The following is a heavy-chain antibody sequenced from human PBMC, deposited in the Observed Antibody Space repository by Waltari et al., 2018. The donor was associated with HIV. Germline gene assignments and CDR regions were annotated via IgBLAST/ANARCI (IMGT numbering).Heavy chain of an antibody. CDR2: ISYDGSNK. CDR1: GFTFSSYA. V-gene: IGHV3-30*01. CDR3: ARSMIVVVIYYYYGMDV. J-gene: IGHJ6*02. Sequence: QVQLVESGGGVVQPGRSLRLSCAASGFTFSSYAMHWVRQAPGKGLEWVAVISYDGSNKDYADSVKGRFTISRDNSKNTLYLQMNSLRAEDTAVYYCARSMIVVVIYYYYGMDVWGQGTTVTVSS. D-gene: IGHD3-22*01.